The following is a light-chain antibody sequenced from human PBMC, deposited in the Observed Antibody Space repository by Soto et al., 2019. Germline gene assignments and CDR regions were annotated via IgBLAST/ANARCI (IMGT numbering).Light chain of an antibody. CDR3: QQANSFPIT. Sequence: DIQMTQSPSSVSASVGDRVTITCRASQDIDSWLAWYQKKPGKAPNLLINGASSLQSGVPSRFNGSRSGTDFTFTISSLQPEDFATYYCQQANSFPITFGQGTRLEIK. CDR1: QDIDSW. CDR2: GAS. V-gene: IGKV1D-12*01. J-gene: IGKJ5*01.